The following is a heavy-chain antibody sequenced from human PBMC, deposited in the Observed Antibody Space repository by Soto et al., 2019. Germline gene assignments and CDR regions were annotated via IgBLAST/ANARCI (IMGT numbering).Heavy chain of an antibody. CDR1: EFTFSIYA. CDR2: ISGSGGST. D-gene: IGHD6-13*01. V-gene: IGHV3-23*01. J-gene: IGHJ4*02. CDR3: AKSYSSNWYDYFDY. Sequence: GGSLRLSCAASEFTFSIYAMSWVRQAPGKGLEWVSAISGSGGSTHYADSVKGRFTISRDTSKNTLYLQMSSLRAEDTALYYCAKSYSSNWYDYFDYWGQGTLVTVSS.